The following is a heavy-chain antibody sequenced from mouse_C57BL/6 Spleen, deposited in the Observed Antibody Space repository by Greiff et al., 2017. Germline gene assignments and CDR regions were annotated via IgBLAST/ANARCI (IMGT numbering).Heavy chain of an antibody. CDR1: GYSITRGYY. J-gene: IGHJ2*01. Sequence: EVHLVESGPGLVKPSQSLSLTCSVTGYSITRGYYWNWIRQFPGNTLEWMGYISYDGSNNYNPSLKNRISITRDTSKNQFLLKLNSVTTEDTATDYCARYKAIYYSNADCDYWGQGTTLTVSS. V-gene: IGHV3-6*01. D-gene: IGHD2-5*01. CDR3: ARYKAIYYSNADCDY. CDR2: ISYDGSN.